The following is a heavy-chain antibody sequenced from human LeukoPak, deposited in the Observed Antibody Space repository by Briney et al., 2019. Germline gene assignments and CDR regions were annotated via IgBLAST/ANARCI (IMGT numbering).Heavy chain of an antibody. CDR1: GFSFSTYY. Sequence: PGGSLRLSCAASGFSFSTYYVNWVRQAPGKGLEWVSCISSSSTYIYYADSVRGRFAISRDNAKNSLYLQMNSLRAEDTAVYYCARENRGSFDYWGQGSLVTVSS. D-gene: IGHD1-14*01. V-gene: IGHV3-21*01. CDR3: ARENRGSFDY. J-gene: IGHJ4*02. CDR2: ISSSSTYI.